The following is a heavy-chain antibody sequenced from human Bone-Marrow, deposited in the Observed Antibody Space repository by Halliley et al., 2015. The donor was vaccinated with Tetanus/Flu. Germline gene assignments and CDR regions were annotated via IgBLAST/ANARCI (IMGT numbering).Heavy chain of an antibody. J-gene: IGHJ4*02. CDR1: GGSISSYY. V-gene: IGHV4-59*01. CDR2: IYYSGST. CDR3: ARGGIAAADFDY. D-gene: IGHD6-13*01. Sequence: TLSLTCTVSGGSISSYYWSWIRQPPGKGLEWTGYIYYSGSTNYNPSLKSRVTISLDTSKNQFSLKLSSVTAADTAVYYCARGGIAAADFDYWGQGTLVTVSS.